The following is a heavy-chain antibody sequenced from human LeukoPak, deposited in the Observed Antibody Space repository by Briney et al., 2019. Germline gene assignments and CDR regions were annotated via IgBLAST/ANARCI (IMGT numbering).Heavy chain of an antibody. CDR2: INYSGST. V-gene: IGHV4-39*01. CDR3: ARHADCSGGSCYSRPYYYYYYMDV. Sequence: SETLSLTCTVSGASISSSNYYWGWIRQPPGKGLEWIASINYSGSTYYNPSLKSRVTISVDTSKNQFSLKLSSVTAADTAVYYCARHADCSGGSCYSRPYYYYYYMDVWGKGTTVTISS. J-gene: IGHJ6*03. D-gene: IGHD2-15*01. CDR1: GASISSSNYY.